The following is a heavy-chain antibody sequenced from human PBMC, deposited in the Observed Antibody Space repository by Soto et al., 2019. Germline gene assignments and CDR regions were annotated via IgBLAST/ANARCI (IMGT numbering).Heavy chain of an antibody. J-gene: IGHJ5*02. CDR1: CCSIHSSSCF. V-gene: IGHV4-39*01. Sequence: PSDTLSLTCTVLCCSIHSSSCFWGWVRQPPGKGLEWIGSIYYSGSTYYNPSLKSRVTVSVDTSKNQFSLKLSSVTAADTAVYYCARHPSNFWFDPWGQGTLVTVS. CDR3: ARHPSNFWFDP. CDR2: IYYSGST. D-gene: IGHD4-4*01.